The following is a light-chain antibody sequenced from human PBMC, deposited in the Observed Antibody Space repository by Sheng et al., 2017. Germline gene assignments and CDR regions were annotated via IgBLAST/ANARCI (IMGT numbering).Light chain of an antibody. V-gene: IGKV3-15*01. J-gene: IGKJ3*01. CDR1: QNIGSN. Sequence: EIEMTQFPATLSVSPGERVTFSCRASQNIGSNVAWYRQTPGQPPRLLISGASSRATGVAARLSGSGSGTQFTLTINSLQSEDFAVYYCQQYEEWPVTFGLGPEW. CDR2: GAS. CDR3: QQYEEWPVT.